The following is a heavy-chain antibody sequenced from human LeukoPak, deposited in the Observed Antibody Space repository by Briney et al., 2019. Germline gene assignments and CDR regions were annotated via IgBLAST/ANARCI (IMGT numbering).Heavy chain of an antibody. CDR1: GFTFSDTW. D-gene: IGHD6-19*01. J-gene: IGHJ6*03. CDR2: IRSDGSDT. Sequence: PGGSLRLSCAASGFTFSDTWMHWVRQAPGEGLVWVSRIRSDGSDTRYAESVKGRFTISRDNAKNSLYLQMNSLRAEDTALYYCARDGGWYKRGLDYYYYYMDVWGKGTTVTVSS. V-gene: IGHV3-74*01. CDR3: ARDGGWYKRGLDYYYYYMDV.